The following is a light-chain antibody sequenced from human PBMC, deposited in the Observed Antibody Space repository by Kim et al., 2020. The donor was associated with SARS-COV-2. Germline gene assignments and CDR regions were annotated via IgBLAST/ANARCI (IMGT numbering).Light chain of an antibody. CDR1: SSDIGGYNY. J-gene: IGLJ3*02. CDR2: EVN. Sequence: QSALTQPPSASGSPGQSVTISCTGTSSDIGGYNYVSWYQQHPGKAPKLMIYEVNKRPSGVPDRFSGSKSGNTASLTVSGLQAEDEADYYCSSFEGGNFLRVFGGETQLTVL. CDR3: SSFEGGNFLRV. V-gene: IGLV2-8*01.